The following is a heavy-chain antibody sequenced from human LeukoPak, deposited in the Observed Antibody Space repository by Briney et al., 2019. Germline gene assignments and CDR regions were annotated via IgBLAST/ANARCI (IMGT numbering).Heavy chain of an antibody. Sequence: SETLSLTCTVSGGSISSYYWNWIRQPAGKGLEWVGRIYTSGGADYNPSLMSRVTMSLDTSKNQFSLKLSSVTAADTAVYYCARGDYNVVFWFDPWGQGTLVTVSS. V-gene: IGHV4-4*07. CDR3: ARGDYNVVFWFDP. CDR1: GGSISSYY. J-gene: IGHJ5*02. CDR2: IYTSGGA. D-gene: IGHD3-10*02.